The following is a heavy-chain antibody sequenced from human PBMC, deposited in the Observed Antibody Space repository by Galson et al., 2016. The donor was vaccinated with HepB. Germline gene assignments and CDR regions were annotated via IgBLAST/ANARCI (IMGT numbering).Heavy chain of an antibody. Sequence: SLRLSCAASGFSFSNYAMSWVRQAPGKGLEWVSAISGSGDRTYYAGSVRGRFTISRDNTQNSLYLQINSLRVEDTAFYYCTREPLGASKGVYFDFWGQGTLVIVSS. V-gene: IGHV3-23*01. J-gene: IGHJ4*02. D-gene: IGHD1-26*01. CDR3: TREPLGASKGVYFDF. CDR1: GFSFSNYA. CDR2: ISGSGDRT.